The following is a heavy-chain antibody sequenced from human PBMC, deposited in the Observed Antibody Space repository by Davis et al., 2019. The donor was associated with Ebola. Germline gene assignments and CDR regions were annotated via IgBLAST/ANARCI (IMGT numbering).Heavy chain of an antibody. CDR1: GYSFTSYW. D-gene: IGHD2-8*01. CDR2: IFPGDSDT. V-gene: IGHV5-51*01. Sequence: GESLKISCKGSGYSFTSYWIVWVRQMPGKGLECMGIIFPGDSDTRYSPSFQGHVTISADKSISTAYLQWSSLKASDTAMYYCARQYCTNGVCQTWFDPWGQGTLVTVSS. CDR3: ARQYCTNGVCQTWFDP. J-gene: IGHJ5*02.